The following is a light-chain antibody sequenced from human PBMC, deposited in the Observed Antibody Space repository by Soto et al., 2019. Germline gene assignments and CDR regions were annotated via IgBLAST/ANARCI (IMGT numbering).Light chain of an antibody. CDR3: QFYFSSLSAL. V-gene: IGLV1-40*01. CDR1: SSNIGAGYD. CDR2: GNT. J-gene: IGLJ2*01. Sequence: QSVLTQPPSVSGAPGQRVTISCTGSSSNIGAGYDVHWYQQLPGTAPKLLIYGNTNRPSGVPDRFSGSKSGTSASLAITGLQAEDEADYYCQFYFSSLSALFGGGTKLTVL.